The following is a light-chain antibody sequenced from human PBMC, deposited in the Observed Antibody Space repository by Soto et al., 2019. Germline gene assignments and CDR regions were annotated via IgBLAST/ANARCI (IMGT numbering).Light chain of an antibody. V-gene: IGLV1-44*01. Sequence: QAVVTQPPSASGTPGQRVIISCSGSSSNIGSNTVNWYQQVPGTAPRLLIYNNNQWPSGVPDRFSGSRSGTSASLAISGLQSGDEAGYYCSAWDDSLNGLVFGGGTQLTVL. CDR3: SAWDDSLNGLV. CDR1: SSNIGSNT. CDR2: NNN. J-gene: IGLJ7*01.